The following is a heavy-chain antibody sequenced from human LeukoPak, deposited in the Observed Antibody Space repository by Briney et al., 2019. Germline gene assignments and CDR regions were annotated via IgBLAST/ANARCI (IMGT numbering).Heavy chain of an antibody. J-gene: IGHJ3*02. CDR1: GYTFTGYY. CDR2: INPDSGGT. V-gene: IGHV1-2*02. CDR3: ARGEMITFGGVIVISTFD. D-gene: IGHD3-16*02. Sequence: ASVKVSCKTSGYTFTGYYIQWVRQAPGQGLEWMGYINPDSGGTNYAQEFQGRVTMTRDTSISTAYMELNRLRSDDTAVYYYARGEMITFGGVIVISTFD.